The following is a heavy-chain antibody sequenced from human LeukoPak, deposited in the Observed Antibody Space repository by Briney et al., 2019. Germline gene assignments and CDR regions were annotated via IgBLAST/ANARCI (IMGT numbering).Heavy chain of an antibody. J-gene: IGHJ3*02. CDR3: ARHVSVVPAAIGAFDI. V-gene: IGHV4-4*07. CDR1: GGSISSYY. D-gene: IGHD2-2*01. Sequence: SETLSLTCTVSGGSISSYYWSWIRQPARKGLEWIGRIYTSGSTNYNPSLKSRVTISVDTSKNQFSLKLSSVTAADTAVYYCARHVSVVPAAIGAFDIWGQGTMVTVSS. CDR2: IYTSGST.